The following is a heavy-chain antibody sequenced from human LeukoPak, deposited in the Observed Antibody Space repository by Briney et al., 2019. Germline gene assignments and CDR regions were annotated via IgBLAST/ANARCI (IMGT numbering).Heavy chain of an antibody. CDR2: IYSGGST. D-gene: IGHD3-3*01. J-gene: IGHJ6*02. CDR1: GFTVSSNY. Sequence: PGGSLRLSCAASGFTVSSNYMSWVRQAPGKGLEWVSVIYSGGSTYYADSVKGRFTISRDNSKNTLYLQMNSLRAEDTAVYYCARDVPFWSGYSSPYGMDVWGQGTTVTVSS. CDR3: ARDVPFWSGYSSPYGMDV. V-gene: IGHV3-53*01.